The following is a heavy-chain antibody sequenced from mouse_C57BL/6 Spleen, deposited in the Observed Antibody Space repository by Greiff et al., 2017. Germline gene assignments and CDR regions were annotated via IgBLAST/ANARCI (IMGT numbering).Heavy chain of an antibody. Sequence: EVHLVESGGGLVKPGGSLKLSCAASGFTFSSYAMSWVRQTPEKRLEWVATISDGGSYTYYPDNVKGRFTISRDNAKNNLYLQMSHLKSEDTAMYYCARGIRYCDVWGTGTTVTVSS. J-gene: IGHJ1*03. CDR3: ARGIRYCDV. CDR1: GFTFSSYA. CDR2: ISDGGSYT. V-gene: IGHV5-4*01.